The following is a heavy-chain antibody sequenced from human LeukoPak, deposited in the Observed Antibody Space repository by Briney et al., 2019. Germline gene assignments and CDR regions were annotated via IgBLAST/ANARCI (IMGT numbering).Heavy chain of an antibody. CDR3: ARLLGSHDSSGYYPDY. CDR1: GGSFSGYY. Sequence: SETLSLTCAVYGGSFSGYYWSWIRQPPGKGLEWIGEINHSGSTNYNPSLKSRVTISVDTSKNQFSLKLGSVTAADTAVYYCARLLGSHDSSGYYPDYWGQGTLVTVSS. V-gene: IGHV4-34*01. J-gene: IGHJ4*02. D-gene: IGHD3-22*01. CDR2: INHSGST.